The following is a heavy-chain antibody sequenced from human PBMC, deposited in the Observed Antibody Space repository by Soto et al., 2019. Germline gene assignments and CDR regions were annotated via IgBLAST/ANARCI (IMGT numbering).Heavy chain of an antibody. V-gene: IGHV4-31*03. J-gene: IGHJ4*02. CDR3: ARDVARGGNFDY. Sequence: QVQLQESGPGLEKPSQTLSLTCTVSGGSISSGGYYWSWIRQHPGKGLEWIGYIYYSGSTYYNPSLKSRVTISVDTSKNQFSLKLSSVTAADTAVYYCARDVARGGNFDYWGQGTLVTVSS. CDR1: GGSISSGGYY. D-gene: IGHD3-16*01. CDR2: IYYSGST.